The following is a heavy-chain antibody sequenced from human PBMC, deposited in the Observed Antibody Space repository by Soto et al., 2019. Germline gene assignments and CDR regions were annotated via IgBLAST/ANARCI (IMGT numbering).Heavy chain of an antibody. CDR1: GASITSSGYY. J-gene: IGHJ3*02. CDR3: TSKFGQLLADAFDI. D-gene: IGHD3-10*01. Sequence: SETLSLTCTLSGASITSSGYYWSWIRLHPGEGLEWIGYIYYRGTTYYNPSLKSPVTISTDTSKKEFSLTLTSVTAADTAVYYCTSKFGQLLADAFDIWGQGTMVTVSS. V-gene: IGHV4-31*01. CDR2: IYYRGTT.